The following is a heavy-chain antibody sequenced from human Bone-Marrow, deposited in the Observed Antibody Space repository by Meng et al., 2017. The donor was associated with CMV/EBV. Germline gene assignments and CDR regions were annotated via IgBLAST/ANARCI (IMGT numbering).Heavy chain of an antibody. Sequence: SETLSLTCTVSGGSISSSSYYWGWIRQPPGKGLEWIGSIYYSGSTYYNPSLKSRVTISVDTSKNQFSLKLSSVTAADTAVYYCARGVQERYCSSTSCYWLNWFDPWGQGTRVTGSS. CDR3: ARGVQERYCSSTSCYWLNWFDP. CDR1: GGSISSSSYY. V-gene: IGHV4-39*07. D-gene: IGHD2-2*01. CDR2: IYYSGST. J-gene: IGHJ5*02.